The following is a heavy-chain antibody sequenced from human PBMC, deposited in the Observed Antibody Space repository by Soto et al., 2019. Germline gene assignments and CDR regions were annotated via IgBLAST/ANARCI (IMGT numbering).Heavy chain of an antibody. CDR2: ISNSGGST. CDR1: GFTFSNYA. CDR3: AKDPGEDTYYFDY. J-gene: IGHJ4*02. Sequence: EVQVLESGGGLVQPGGSLRLSCAASGFTFSNYAMSWVRQAPGKGLEWVSSISNSGGSTYYTDSVKGRFTISRDNSKNTLYLQMNSLRAEDTALYYCAKDPGEDTYYFDYWSQGTLVTVSS. V-gene: IGHV3-23*01. D-gene: IGHD3-10*01.